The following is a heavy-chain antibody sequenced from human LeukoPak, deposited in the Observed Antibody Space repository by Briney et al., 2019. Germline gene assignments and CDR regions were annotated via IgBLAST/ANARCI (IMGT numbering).Heavy chain of an antibody. V-gene: IGHV4-59*08. D-gene: IGHD5-18*01. Sequence: SETLSLTCTVPGGSISSYYWSWIRQPPGKGLEWIGNIYYSGSTNYNPSLKSRVTISVDTSKNQFSLKLSSVTAADTAVYYCARHPGNSYGSWYFDLWGRGTLVTVSS. CDR2: IYYSGST. J-gene: IGHJ2*01. CDR1: GGSISSYY. CDR3: ARHPGNSYGSWYFDL.